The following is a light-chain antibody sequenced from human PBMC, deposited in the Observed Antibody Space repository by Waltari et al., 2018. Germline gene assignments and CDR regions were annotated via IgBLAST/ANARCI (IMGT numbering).Light chain of an antibody. J-gene: IGKJ2*01. Sequence: DIQMTQSPSTLSASVGDRVTITCRASQSISTSLAWYQQRPGKAPKLLIYKASTLENEVPSRFSGSGSGTEFTLTISSLQPDDFATYYCQQFDSYPITVGQGTKVEIK. V-gene: IGKV1-5*03. CDR1: QSISTS. CDR2: KAS. CDR3: QQFDSYPIT.